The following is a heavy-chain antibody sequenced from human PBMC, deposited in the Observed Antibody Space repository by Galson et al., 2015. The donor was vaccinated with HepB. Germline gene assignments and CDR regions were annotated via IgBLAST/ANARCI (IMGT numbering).Heavy chain of an antibody. CDR3: ARDPRIGTVPRGTYYYYGMDV. D-gene: IGHD2/OR15-2a*01. V-gene: IGHV1-69*04. CDR2: IIPILGIA. Sequence: SVKVSCKASGGTFSSYTISWVRQAPGQGLEWMGRIIPILGIANYAQEFQGRVTITADKSTSTAYMELSSLRSEDTAVYYCARDPRIGTVPRGTYYYYGMDVWGQGTTVTVSS. J-gene: IGHJ6*02. CDR1: GGTFSSYT.